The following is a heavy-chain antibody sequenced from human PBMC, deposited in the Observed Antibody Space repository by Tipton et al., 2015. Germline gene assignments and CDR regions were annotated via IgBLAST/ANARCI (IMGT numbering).Heavy chain of an antibody. V-gene: IGHV4-31*03. CDR1: GGAITSDGFY. Sequence: TLSLTCTVSGGAITSDGFYWRWIRQHPGKGLEWDGYIFYTGSTYYNQSLKSRATLSVDTSKNQFSLKLSSVTAADTAVYYCARDGYNSNYFDYWGQGTLVTVSS. CDR3: ARDGYNSNYFDY. J-gene: IGHJ4*02. CDR2: IFYTGST. D-gene: IGHD5-24*01.